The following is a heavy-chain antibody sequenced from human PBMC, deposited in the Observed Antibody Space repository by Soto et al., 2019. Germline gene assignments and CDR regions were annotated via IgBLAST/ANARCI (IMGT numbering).Heavy chain of an antibody. CDR2: IKQDGSEK. V-gene: IGHV3-7*02. J-gene: IGHJ4*02. D-gene: IGHD6-19*01. CDR1: GFSLTSYR. CDR3: VRGPWLVGDVTSFDY. Sequence: PGGSLRLSCSGFGFSLTSYRMTWVRQAKGKGLEWVATIKQDGSEKYYVDSVKGRFTISRDNSKNALYLQMNSLRADDTAVYYCVRGPWLVGDVTSFDYWGQGTLVTVSS.